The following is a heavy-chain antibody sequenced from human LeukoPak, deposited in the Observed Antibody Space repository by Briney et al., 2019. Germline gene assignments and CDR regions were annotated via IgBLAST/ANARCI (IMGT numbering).Heavy chain of an antibody. Sequence: GGSLRLSCAASGFTFSNYWMSWVRQAPGKGLEWVANIKQDVSEKNCVDSVRGRFTISRDNAKNSLYLQMNSLRAEDTAVYYCGRRRGMGSLDYWGQGTLVTVSS. D-gene: IGHD2-8*01. CDR3: GRRRGMGSLDY. CDR2: IKQDVSEK. V-gene: IGHV3-7*03. J-gene: IGHJ4*02. CDR1: GFTFSNYW.